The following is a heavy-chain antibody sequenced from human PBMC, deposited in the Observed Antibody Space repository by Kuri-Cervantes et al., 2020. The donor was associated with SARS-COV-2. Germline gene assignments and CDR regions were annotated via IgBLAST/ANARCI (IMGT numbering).Heavy chain of an antibody. D-gene: IGHD3-10*01. CDR1: GFTFSSYW. CDR3: AKDPSPYSVLLWFGEFGFDY. Sequence: GGSLRLSCAASGFTFSSYWMSWVRQAPGKGLEWVANIKQDGSEKYYADSVKGRFTISRDNSKNTLYLQMNSLRAEDTAVNYCAKDPSPYSVLLWFGEFGFDYWGQGTLVTVSS. J-gene: IGHJ4*02. V-gene: IGHV3-7*01. CDR2: IKQDGSEK.